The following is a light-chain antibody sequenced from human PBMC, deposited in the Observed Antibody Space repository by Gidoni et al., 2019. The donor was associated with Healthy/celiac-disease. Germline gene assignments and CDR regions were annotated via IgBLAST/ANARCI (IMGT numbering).Light chain of an antibody. CDR1: QSVSSN. J-gene: IGKJ2*01. CDR3: QQYNNWPLMYT. V-gene: IGKV3-15*01. CDR2: CAS. Sequence: EIVMTPSPATLSVSPGERATLSCRASQSVSSNLAWYQQKPGQAPRLLIYCASTRATGIPARFSGSGSGTEFTLTISSLQSEDFAVYYCQQYNNWPLMYTFGQGTKLEIK.